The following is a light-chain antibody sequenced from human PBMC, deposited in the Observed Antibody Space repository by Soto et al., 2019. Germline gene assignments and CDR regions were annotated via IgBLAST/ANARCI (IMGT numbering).Light chain of an antibody. Sequence: DIQMTQSPSTLSASVGDRVSITCRASQSISTWLAWYQKKPGKAPKLLINDASNLESGVSSRFSGRGSSTDFTFTISILQAHDSATYFGQQYNTYSSFGQGTKLEIK. CDR1: QSISTW. CDR2: DAS. CDR3: QQYNTYSS. J-gene: IGKJ2*01. V-gene: IGKV1-5*01.